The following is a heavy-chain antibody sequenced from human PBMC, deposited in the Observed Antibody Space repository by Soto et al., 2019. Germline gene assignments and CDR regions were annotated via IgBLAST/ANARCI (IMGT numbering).Heavy chain of an antibody. J-gene: IGHJ3*02. Sequence: QVQLVQSGAEVQKPGSSVKVSCKASGGTFSSYTISWVRQAPGQGLEWMGRIIPILGIANYAQKFQGRVKNTAEKSTSNAYMELRRLRFEDNGVYYCAGQNDPRAFDIWGQGTMVTVSS. CDR1: GGTFSSYT. CDR2: IIPILGIA. CDR3: AGQNDPRAFDI. V-gene: IGHV1-69*02. D-gene: IGHD3-16*01.